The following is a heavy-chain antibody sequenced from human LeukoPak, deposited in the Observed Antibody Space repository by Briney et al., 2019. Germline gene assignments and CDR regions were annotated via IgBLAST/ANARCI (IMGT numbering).Heavy chain of an antibody. CDR2: IYRGRT. Sequence: PSETLSLTCAVSGDSISYESYYWNWIRQAPGKGPEWIGNIYRGRTRLDPSYTSRVAISVDMSKSQVSLSLTSVTAADTAIYYCAGEGEYGQSYSWGQGVLVVVSA. D-gene: IGHD4-17*01. V-gene: IGHV4-30-2*01. CDR3: AGEGEYGQSYS. J-gene: IGHJ5*02. CDR1: GDSISYESYY.